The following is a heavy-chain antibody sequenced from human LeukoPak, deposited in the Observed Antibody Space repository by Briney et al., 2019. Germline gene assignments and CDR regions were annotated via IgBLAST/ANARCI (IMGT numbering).Heavy chain of an antibody. CDR1: GXSFTNYW. D-gene: IGHD1-1*01. Sequence: KDGESLKISFKGSGXSFTNYWIAWVRQMPGRGLEWMVIINPSDSDTRYSPSFQGQVTISADKSISTAYLQWSSLKASDSAMYYCARAWNFDYWGQGTLVTVSS. V-gene: IGHV5-51*01. CDR2: INPSDSDT. J-gene: IGHJ4*02. CDR3: ARAWNFDY.